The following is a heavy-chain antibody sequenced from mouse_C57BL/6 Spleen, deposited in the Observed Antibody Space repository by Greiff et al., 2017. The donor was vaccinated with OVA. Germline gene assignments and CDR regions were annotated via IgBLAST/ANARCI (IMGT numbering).Heavy chain of an antibody. CDR2: IYPGDGDT. D-gene: IGHD2-4*01. Sequence: VQLQQSGPELVKPGASVKISCKASGYAFSSSWMNWVKQRPGKGLEWIGRIYPGDGDTNYNGKFKGKATLTADKSSSTAYMQLSSLTSEDSAVYFCARGDYDRDAMDYWGQGTSVTVSS. J-gene: IGHJ4*01. CDR1: GYAFSSSW. CDR3: ARGDYDRDAMDY. V-gene: IGHV1-82*01.